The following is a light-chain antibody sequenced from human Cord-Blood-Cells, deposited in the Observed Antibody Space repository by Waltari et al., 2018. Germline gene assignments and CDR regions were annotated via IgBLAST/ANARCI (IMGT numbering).Light chain of an antibody. CDR3: QQYNNWPPGPTRYT. V-gene: IGKV3-15*01. CDR2: GAS. Sequence: EIVMTPSPATLSVSPGDRATLSCRSSQSVSRHLAWYQQKPGQAPRLLSYGASTRATGIPARFSGSGSGTEFTLTISSLQSEDFAVYYCQQYNNWPPGPTRYTFGQGTKLEIK. CDR1: QSVSRH. J-gene: IGKJ2*01.